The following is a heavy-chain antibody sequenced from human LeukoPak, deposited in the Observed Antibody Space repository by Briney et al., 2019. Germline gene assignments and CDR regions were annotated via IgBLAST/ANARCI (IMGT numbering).Heavy chain of an antibody. D-gene: IGHD6-19*01. CDR1: GFTFRSYG. V-gene: IGHV3-30*18. CDR2: ISYDGSKK. J-gene: IGHJ4*02. CDR3: AKDDYSSGWYTVGDY. Sequence: GRSLGLSCAASGFTFRSYGMHWVRQAPGKGLEWVAVISYDGSKKYYGDSVRGRFTISRDNSKNTVYLQMNSLRAEDTAVYYCAKDDYSSGWYTVGDYWGQGTLVTVSS.